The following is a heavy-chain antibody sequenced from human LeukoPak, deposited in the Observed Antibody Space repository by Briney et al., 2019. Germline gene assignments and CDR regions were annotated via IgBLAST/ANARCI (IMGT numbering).Heavy chain of an antibody. V-gene: IGHV4-59*08. J-gene: IGHJ4*02. D-gene: IGHD1-26*01. Sequence: SETLSLTCTVSGDSFSSYYWSWIRHSPGKGLERIAYISDSGSTNHNPSLKSRVTISVDTSKKQLSLKLSSVTAADTAVYYCARHSGLYSDFYFDYWGQGTLVTVSS. CDR1: GDSFSSYY. CDR3: ARHSGLYSDFYFDY. CDR2: ISDSGST.